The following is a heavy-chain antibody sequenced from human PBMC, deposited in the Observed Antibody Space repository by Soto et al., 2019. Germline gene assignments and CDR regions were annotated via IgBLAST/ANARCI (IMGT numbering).Heavy chain of an antibody. J-gene: IGHJ3*02. Sequence: GASVKVSCKASGGTFGSHAISWVRQAPGQGLEWMGGIIPIFGTANYAQKFQGRVTITADESTSTAYMELSSLRSEDTAVYYCARAPRDGYNYGLDIWGQGTMVTV. V-gene: IGHV1-69*13. CDR2: IIPIFGTA. CDR1: GGTFGSHA. D-gene: IGHD5-12*01. CDR3: ARAPRDGYNYGLDI.